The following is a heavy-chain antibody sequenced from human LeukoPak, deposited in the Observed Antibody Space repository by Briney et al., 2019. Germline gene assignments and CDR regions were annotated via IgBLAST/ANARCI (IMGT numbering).Heavy chain of an antibody. V-gene: IGHV1-46*01. J-gene: IGHJ4*02. CDR2: INPSGGST. CDR1: GYTFTSYY. Sequence: ASVKVSCKASGYTFTSYYMHWVRQAPGQGLEWMGIINPSGGSTSYAQKFQGRVTMTRDMSTSTVYMELSSLRSEDTAVYYCARATVNNDFDYWGQGTLVTVSS. CDR3: ARATVNNDFDY. D-gene: IGHD4-17*01.